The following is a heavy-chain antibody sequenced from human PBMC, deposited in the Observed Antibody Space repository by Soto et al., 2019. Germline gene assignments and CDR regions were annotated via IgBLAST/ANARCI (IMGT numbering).Heavy chain of an antibody. D-gene: IGHD5-12*01. Sequence: GGSLSLSCAGSGFPFSNAWMNWVRQAPGKGLEWVGRIKSKPDGGTTDYAAPVKGRFTISRDDSKNTVYLQINSLKNEDTAEYYCSTGGYYFDYWGQGTQVTVSS. V-gene: IGHV3-15*07. J-gene: IGHJ4*02. CDR3: STGGYYFDY. CDR1: GFPFSNAW. CDR2: IKSKPDGGTT.